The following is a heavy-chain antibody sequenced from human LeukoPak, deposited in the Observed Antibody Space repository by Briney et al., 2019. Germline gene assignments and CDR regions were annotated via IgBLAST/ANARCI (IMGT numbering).Heavy chain of an antibody. CDR1: GYTLTSYA. CDR3: AREAYSSSWYRWFDP. J-gene: IGHJ5*02. D-gene: IGHD6-13*01. V-gene: IGHV1-3*01. CDR2: INAGNGNT. Sequence: ASVKVSCKASGYTLTSYAMHWVRQAPGQRLEWMGWINAGNGNTKYSQKFQGRVTITRDTSASTAYMELSSLRSEDTAVYYCAREAYSSSWYRWFDPWGQGTLVTVSS.